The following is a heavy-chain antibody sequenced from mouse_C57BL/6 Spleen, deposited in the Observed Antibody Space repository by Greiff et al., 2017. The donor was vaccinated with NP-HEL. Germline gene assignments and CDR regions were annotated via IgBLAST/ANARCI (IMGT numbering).Heavy chain of an antibody. CDR3: ARDDYDVLDD. J-gene: IGHJ2*01. V-gene: IGHV1-52*01. Sequence: QVQLQQPGAELVRPGSSVKLSCKASGYTFTSYWMHWVKQRPIQGLEWIGNTDPSDSETHYNQKFKDKATLTVDKSSSTAYMQLSSLTSEDSAVYYCARDDYDVLDDWGQGTTLTVSS. CDR2: TDPSDSET. D-gene: IGHD2-4*01. CDR1: GYTFTSYW.